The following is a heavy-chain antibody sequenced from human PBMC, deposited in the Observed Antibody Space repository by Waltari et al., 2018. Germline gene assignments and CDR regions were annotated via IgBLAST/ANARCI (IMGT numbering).Heavy chain of an antibody. CDR2: IYYSGST. V-gene: IGHV4-39*01. J-gene: IGHJ4*02. D-gene: IGHD6-13*01. CDR1: GGSISSSSYY. Sequence: QLQLQESGPGLVKPSETLSLTCTVSGGSISSSSYYWGWIRQPPGKGLEWIGSIYYSGSTYYNPSLKSRVTISVDTSKNQFSLKLSSVTAADTAVYYCAIIAAAVDFDYWGQGTLVTVSS. CDR3: AIIAAAVDFDY.